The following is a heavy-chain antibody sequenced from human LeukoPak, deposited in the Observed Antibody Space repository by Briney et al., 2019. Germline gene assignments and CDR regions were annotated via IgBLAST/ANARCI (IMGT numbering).Heavy chain of an antibody. D-gene: IGHD2-8*01. CDR2: ISSSSSYI. CDR3: ARDGANGDCTNGVCYFGYYYYYMDV. CDR1: GFTFSSYS. J-gene: IGHJ6*03. Sequence: GGSLRLSCAASGFTFSSYSMNWVRQAPGKGLEWVSSISSSSSYIYYADSVKGRFTISRDNAKNSLYLQMNSLRAEDTAVYYCARDGANGDCTNGVCYFGYYYYYMDVWGKGTTVTVSS. V-gene: IGHV3-21*01.